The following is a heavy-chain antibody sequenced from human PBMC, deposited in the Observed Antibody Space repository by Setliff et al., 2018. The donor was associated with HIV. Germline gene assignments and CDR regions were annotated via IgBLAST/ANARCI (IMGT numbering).Heavy chain of an antibody. CDR2: IKQDGSEK. CDR1: GFTFSCCW. D-gene: IGHD5-18*01. V-gene: IGHV3-7*03. Sequence: GGSLRLSCAASGFTFSCCWVTWVRQGPGKGLEWVANIKQDGSEKYYVDSVKGRFTISRDNGKNSLYLQMNSLRAEDTAAYYCASSGYNYGGYYMDVWGKGTTVTVSS. J-gene: IGHJ6*03. CDR3: ASSGYNYGGYYMDV.